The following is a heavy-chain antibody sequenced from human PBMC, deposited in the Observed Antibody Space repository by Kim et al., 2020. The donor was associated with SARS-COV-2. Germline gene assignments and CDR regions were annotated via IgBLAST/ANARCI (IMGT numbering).Heavy chain of an antibody. D-gene: IGHD5-12*01. J-gene: IGHJ4*02. CDR3: AKDIWRYSGSPKTCDY. Sequence: SVKGRFNISRDNAKNSLYLQMNSLRAEDTALYYCAKDIWRYSGSPKTCDYWGQGTLVTVSS. V-gene: IGHV3-9*01.